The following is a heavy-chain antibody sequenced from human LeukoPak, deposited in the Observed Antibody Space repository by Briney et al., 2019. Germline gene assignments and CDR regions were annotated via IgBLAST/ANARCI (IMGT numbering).Heavy chain of an antibody. V-gene: IGHV3-7*01. Sequence: PGGSLRLSCAASGFTFSSYWMSWVREAPGKGLGWVAYIKQDVTEKYYVDSVKGRFSISRDNAKNSLYLQMNSLRAEDTAVYYCARDRYYGSGSYDAFDIWGQGTMVTVSS. J-gene: IGHJ3*02. CDR3: ARDRYYGSGSYDAFDI. CDR2: IKQDVTEK. D-gene: IGHD3-10*01. CDR1: GFTFSSYW.